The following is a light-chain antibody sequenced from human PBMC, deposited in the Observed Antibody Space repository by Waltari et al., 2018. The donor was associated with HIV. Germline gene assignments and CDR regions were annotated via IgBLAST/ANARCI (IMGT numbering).Light chain of an antibody. J-gene: IGLJ2*01. CDR1: RSNIGAGYD. Sequence: QSVLTQPPSVSGAPGQRVTISCNGTRSNIGAGYDVHWYQHFPGAAPQVLLYTTRHRPSRGPDRFSGSKSGSSASLAISGLQAEDEADYYCQSYDSSLSGSVFGGGTKLTVL. CDR2: TTR. CDR3: QSYDSSLSGSV. V-gene: IGLV1-40*01.